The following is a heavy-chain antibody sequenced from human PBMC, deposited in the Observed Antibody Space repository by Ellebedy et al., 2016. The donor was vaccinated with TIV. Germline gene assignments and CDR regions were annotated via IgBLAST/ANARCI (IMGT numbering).Heavy chain of an antibody. Sequence: PGGSLRLSCAASGFTFSMYDMNWARQAPGKGLEWVAHISSSGATIYYADSVKGRFTISRDNAKNSLYLQMNSLRVEDTAVYYCARGPATIFGVVKPLDCWGQGALVTVSS. CDR3: ARGPATIFGVVKPLDC. J-gene: IGHJ4*02. CDR1: GFTFSMYD. CDR2: ISSSGATI. V-gene: IGHV3-48*01. D-gene: IGHD3-3*01.